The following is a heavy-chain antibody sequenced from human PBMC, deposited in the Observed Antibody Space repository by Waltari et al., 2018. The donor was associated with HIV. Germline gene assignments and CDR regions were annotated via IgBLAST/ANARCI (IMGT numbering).Heavy chain of an antibody. CDR3: ARRGGATVTSYYYYGLDL. CDR1: GPSISIDIHY. V-gene: IGHV4-39*01. D-gene: IGHD4-17*01. Sequence: QVQRQESGPGLVKPSETLSPTCTAAGPSISIDIHYWGWVRQPPGKGLEWIGNIFHGGSTYYNPSLRSRVTISVDTSRKQFSLKLTSVTAADTAVYYCARRGGATVTSYYYYGLDLWGQGTTVTVSS. J-gene: IGHJ6*02. CDR2: IFHGGST.